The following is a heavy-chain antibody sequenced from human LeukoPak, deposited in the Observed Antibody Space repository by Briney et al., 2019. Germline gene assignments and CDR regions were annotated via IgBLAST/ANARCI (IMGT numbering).Heavy chain of an antibody. Sequence: GGSLRLSCAASGFRFNTYWMSWVRQAPGRGLEWVANIKQDGREKYYVDSVKGRFTISRDNAKNSLYLQMNSLRAEDTAVYYCARGGGRAVHLGDYYYYMDVWGKGTTVTVSS. CDR1: GFRFNTYW. CDR3: ARGGGRAVHLGDYYYYMDV. V-gene: IGHV3-7*03. D-gene: IGHD6-19*01. CDR2: IKQDGREK. J-gene: IGHJ6*03.